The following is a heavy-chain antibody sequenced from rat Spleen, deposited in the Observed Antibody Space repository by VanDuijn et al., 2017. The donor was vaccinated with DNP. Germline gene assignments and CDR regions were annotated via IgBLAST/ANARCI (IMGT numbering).Heavy chain of an antibody. D-gene: IGHD4-3*01. CDR2: ITSSGVNT. Sequence: EVQLVESGGDLVQPGRSLKLSCVASGFTFSDYWMTWIRQVPGKGLEWVASITSSGVNTYYPDSVKGRFTISRDNAKNTLYLQMNSLRSEDTATYYCARDYNSGYCFDYWGQGVMVTVSS. CDR3: ARDYNSGYCFDY. V-gene: IGHV5-31*01. CDR1: GFTFSDYW. J-gene: IGHJ2*01.